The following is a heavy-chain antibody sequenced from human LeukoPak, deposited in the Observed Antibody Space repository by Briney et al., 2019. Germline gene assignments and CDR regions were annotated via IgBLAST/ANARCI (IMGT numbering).Heavy chain of an antibody. J-gene: IGHJ4*02. D-gene: IGHD4-23*01. CDR2: INHSGGT. Sequence: SETLSLTCAVYGGSFSGYYWSWIRQPPGKGLEWIGEINHSGGTNYNPSLKSRVTISVDTSKNQFSLKLSSVTAADAAVYYCARGRVTLDYWGQGTLVTVSS. CDR3: ARGRVTLDY. V-gene: IGHV4-34*01. CDR1: GGSFSGYY.